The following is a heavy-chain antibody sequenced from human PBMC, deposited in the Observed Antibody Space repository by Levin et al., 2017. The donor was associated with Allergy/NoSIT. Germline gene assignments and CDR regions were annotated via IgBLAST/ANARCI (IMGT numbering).Heavy chain of an antibody. CDR3: ARGYKYSSSSIHSWYFDL. Sequence: NASETLSLTCAVYGGSFSGYYWSWIRQPPGKGLEWIGEINHSGSTNYNSSLKSRVTITVDTSKNQLSLKLSSVTAADTAVYYCARGYKYSSSSIHSWYFDLWGRGTLVTVSS. CDR1: GGSFSGYY. J-gene: IGHJ2*01. V-gene: IGHV4-34*01. CDR2: INHSGST. D-gene: IGHD6-6*01.